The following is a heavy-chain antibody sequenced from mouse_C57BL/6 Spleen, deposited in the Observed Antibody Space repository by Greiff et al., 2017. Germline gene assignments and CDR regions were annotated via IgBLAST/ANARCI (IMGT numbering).Heavy chain of an antibody. CDR2: ISDGGSYT. CDR3: AREGEAYYGSSPFDY. D-gene: IGHD1-1*01. V-gene: IGHV5-4*01. J-gene: IGHJ2*01. CDR1: GFTFSSYA. Sequence: EVKLMESGGGLVKPGGSLKLSCAASGFTFSSYAMSWVRQTPEKRLEWVATISDGGSYTYYPDNVKGRFTISRDNAKNNLYLQMSHLKSEDTAMYYWAREGEAYYGSSPFDYWGQGTTLTVSS.